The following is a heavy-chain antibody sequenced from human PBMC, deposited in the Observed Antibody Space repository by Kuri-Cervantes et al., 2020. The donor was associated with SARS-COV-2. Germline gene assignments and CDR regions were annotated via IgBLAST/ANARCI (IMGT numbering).Heavy chain of an antibody. D-gene: IGHD6-13*01. CDR1: GFTFDDYA. Sequence: GGSLRLSCAASGFTFDDYAMHWVRQAPGKGLEWVSGISWNSGSIGYADSVKGRFTISRNNAKNSLYLQMNSLRAEDTALYYCAKDFVSSSWKGGDAFDIWGQGTMVTVSS. CDR3: AKDFVSSSWKGGDAFDI. V-gene: IGHV3-9*01. CDR2: ISWNSGSI. J-gene: IGHJ3*02.